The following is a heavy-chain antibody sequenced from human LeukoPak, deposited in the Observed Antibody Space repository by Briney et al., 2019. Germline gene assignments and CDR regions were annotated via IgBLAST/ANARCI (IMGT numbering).Heavy chain of an antibody. CDR1: GGSFSGYY. J-gene: IGHJ4*02. Sequence: SSETLSHTCAVYGGSFSGYYRSWIRQPPGKGLEWIGEINHSGSTKYNAALKSRVTISVETSKNQCPLKLSSVTAADTDVYYCARRGSGWYHYWGQGTLVTVSS. V-gene: IGHV4-34*01. CDR3: ARRGSGWYHY. CDR2: INHSGST. D-gene: IGHD6-19*01.